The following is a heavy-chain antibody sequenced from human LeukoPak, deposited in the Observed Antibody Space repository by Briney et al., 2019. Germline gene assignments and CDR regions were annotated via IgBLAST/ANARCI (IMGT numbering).Heavy chain of an antibody. CDR3: ARGLRSSSWFFDY. D-gene: IGHD6-13*01. CDR2: IYYTGST. CDR1: GHSISSYY. J-gene: IGHJ4*02. V-gene: IGHV4-59*01. Sequence: SETLSLTCTVSGHSISSYYWNWIRQPPGKGLEWIGYIYYTGSTNCNPSLKSRVTMSVDTSKNQFSLKLNSVTAADTAVYYWARGLRSSSWFFDYWGQGTLVTVSS.